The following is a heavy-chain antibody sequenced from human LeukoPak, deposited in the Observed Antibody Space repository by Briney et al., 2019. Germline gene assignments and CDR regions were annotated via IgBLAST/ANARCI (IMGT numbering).Heavy chain of an antibody. CDR3: ARRNYGGSGSPHFDY. J-gene: IGHJ4*02. V-gene: IGHV6-1*01. Sequence: SQTLSLTCVISGDSVSSNSAAWNWIRQSPSRGLEWLGRTYYRSKWYSDYALSVKSRITINPDTSKNQFSLKLSSVTAADTAVYYCARRNYGGSGSPHFDYWGQGTLVTVSS. CDR1: GDSVSSNSAA. CDR2: TYYRSKWYS. D-gene: IGHD3-10*01.